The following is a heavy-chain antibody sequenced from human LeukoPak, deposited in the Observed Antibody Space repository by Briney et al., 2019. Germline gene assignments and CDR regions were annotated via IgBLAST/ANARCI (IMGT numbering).Heavy chain of an antibody. CDR3: ARGAASYFQH. Sequence: ASVKVCCKASGYTFTSYGISWVRQAPGQGVEWMGWISVYNGDANYAQKLQGRVTMTTDTSTSTAYMELRSLKSDDTAVYYCARGAASYFQHWGQGTLVTVSS. D-gene: IGHD6-13*01. V-gene: IGHV1-18*01. CDR2: ISVYNGDA. J-gene: IGHJ1*01. CDR1: GYTFTSYG.